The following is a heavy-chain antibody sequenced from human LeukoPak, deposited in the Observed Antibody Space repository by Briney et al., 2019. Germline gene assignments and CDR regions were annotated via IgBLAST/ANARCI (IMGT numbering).Heavy chain of an antibody. D-gene: IGHD6-13*01. CDR1: GFTFSSYS. Sequence: GGSLRLSCAASGFTFSSYSMNWVRQAPGKGLEWVSSISSSSSYIYYADSVKGRFTISRDNAKNSLYLQMNSLRAEDTAVYYCARVRIAAAGTFSTHWFDPWGQGTLVTVSS. V-gene: IGHV3-21*01. CDR3: ARVRIAAAGTFSTHWFDP. CDR2: ISSSSSYI. J-gene: IGHJ5*02.